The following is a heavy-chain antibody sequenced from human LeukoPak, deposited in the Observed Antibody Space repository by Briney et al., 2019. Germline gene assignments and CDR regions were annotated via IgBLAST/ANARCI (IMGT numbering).Heavy chain of an antibody. J-gene: IGHJ4*02. V-gene: IGHV3-7*01. Sequence: GGSLRLSCAASGFIFTNYFMGWVRQAPGKGLEWVASIKHDGSEKYYADSVRGRFTISRDNTMNSLYLQMSSLRAEDTAVYYCATDRGWRTSGYYLYYFEYWGQGTLVTYSS. CDR2: IKHDGSEK. CDR1: GFIFTNYF. CDR3: ATDRGWRTSGYYLYYFEY. D-gene: IGHD3-3*01.